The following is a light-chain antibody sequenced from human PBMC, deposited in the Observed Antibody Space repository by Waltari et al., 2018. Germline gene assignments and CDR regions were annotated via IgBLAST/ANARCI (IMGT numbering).Light chain of an antibody. CDR2: KAA. CDR3: QQYNTNSPWT. CDR1: QSISSW. J-gene: IGKJ1*01. Sequence: DIQMTQSPSTLSASVGDRVTITCRASQSISSWLAWYQQKPGKAPKLLVYKAATLGSGIPSRFSGSGSGTEFTLTISSLQPDDFATYYCQQYNTNSPWTFGQGTKVEIK. V-gene: IGKV1-5*03.